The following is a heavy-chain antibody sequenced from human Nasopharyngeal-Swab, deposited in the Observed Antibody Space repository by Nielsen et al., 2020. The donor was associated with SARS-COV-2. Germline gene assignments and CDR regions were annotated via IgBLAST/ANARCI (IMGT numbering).Heavy chain of an antibody. CDR3: ARDIVKAVAGDAFDI. Sequence: ASVQVSCKASGYTFTSYGISWVRQAPGQGLEWMGWISAYNGNTNYAQKIQGRVTMTTDTSTSTAYMELRSLRSDDTAVYYCARDIVKAVAGDAFDIWGQGTMVTVSS. CDR1: GYTFTSYG. V-gene: IGHV1-18*01. D-gene: IGHD6-19*01. CDR2: ISAYNGNT. J-gene: IGHJ3*02.